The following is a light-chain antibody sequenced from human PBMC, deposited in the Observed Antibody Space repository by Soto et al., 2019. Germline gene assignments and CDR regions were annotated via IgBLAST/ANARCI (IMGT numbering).Light chain of an antibody. CDR1: QNVHSN. J-gene: IGKJ2*01. CDR3: QQYNDWPVYT. CDR2: AAT. V-gene: IGKV3-15*01. Sequence: EIVMTQSPGTLSVSPGGRATLSCTASQNVHSNLAWYQHKPGQAPRLLIYAATTRTTGVPARISGSGSGPDFALTIDSLQSEDFAVYCCQQYNDWPVYTFGLGTKVEI.